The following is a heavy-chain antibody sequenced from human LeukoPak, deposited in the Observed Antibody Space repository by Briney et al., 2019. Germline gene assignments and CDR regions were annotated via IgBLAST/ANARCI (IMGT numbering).Heavy chain of an antibody. CDR1: GGPISSYY. J-gene: IGHJ6*02. D-gene: IGHD3-10*01. V-gene: IGHV4-59*01. CDR3: ARGYITMVRGVATHYGMDV. Sequence: PSETLSLTCTVSGGPISSYYWSWIRQPPGKGLEWIGYIYYSGSTNYNPPLKSRVTISVDTSKNQFSLKLSSVTAADTAVYYCARGYITMVRGVATHYGMDVWGQGTTVTVSS. CDR2: IYYSGST.